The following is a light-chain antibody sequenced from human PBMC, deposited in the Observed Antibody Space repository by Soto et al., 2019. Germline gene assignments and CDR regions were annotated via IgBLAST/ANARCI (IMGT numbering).Light chain of an antibody. Sequence: DIQMTQSPPSLSASLGDSVTITCRASEPITDFLNWYQLKPGKAPRLLIYSASNVQPGVPSRFSGSGYGTDFTLTLSGLQHEDSATYYCQQTFSPSVTFGAGTKVEV. V-gene: IGKV1-39*01. CDR3: QQTFSPSVT. J-gene: IGKJ4*01. CDR1: EPITDF. CDR2: SAS.